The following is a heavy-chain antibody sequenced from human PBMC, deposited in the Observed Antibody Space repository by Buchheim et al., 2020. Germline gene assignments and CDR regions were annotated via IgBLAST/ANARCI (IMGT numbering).Heavy chain of an antibody. D-gene: IGHD2-2*01. J-gene: IGHJ6*02. V-gene: IGHV3-7*01. CDR1: GFTFSSYW. Sequence: EVQLVESGGGLVQPGGSLRLSCAASGFTFSSYWMRWVRQAPGKGLEWVANIKQDGSEKYYVDSVKGRFTISRDNAKNSLYLQMNSLRAEDTAVYYCARDRCSSTSCYDYYGMDVWGQGTT. CDR3: ARDRCSSTSCYDYYGMDV. CDR2: IKQDGSEK.